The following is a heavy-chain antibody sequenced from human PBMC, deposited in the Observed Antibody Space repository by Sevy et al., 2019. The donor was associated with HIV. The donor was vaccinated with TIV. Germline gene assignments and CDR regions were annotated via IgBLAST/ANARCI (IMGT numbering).Heavy chain of an antibody. CDR3: AVRRRVVIPGVVRRRDQFFFYGMAV. CDR1: GESFSSYY. J-gene: IGHJ6*02. Sequence: SETLSLTCAVYGESFSSYYWIWIRQSPGKGLEWIGEINHSGTTNYNPSLKSRVSISADTSKNQFFLKLTSVTAADTGVYYCAVRRRVVIPGVVRRRDQFFFYGMAVWGQGTTVTVSS. CDR2: INHSGTT. D-gene: IGHD2-2*01. V-gene: IGHV4-34*01.